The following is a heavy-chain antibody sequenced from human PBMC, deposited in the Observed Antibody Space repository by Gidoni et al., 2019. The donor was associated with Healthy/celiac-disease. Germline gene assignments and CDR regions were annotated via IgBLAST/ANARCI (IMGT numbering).Heavy chain of an antibody. CDR2: INSDGSST. CDR3: ARDEGITVLGY. J-gene: IGHJ4*02. D-gene: IGHD3-16*01. Sequence: VQLVESGAGLVQPGGSLSLSCTASGFTFSWYWMHWVRQAPGKGLVWVSRINSDGSSTSYADSVKGRFTISRDNAKNTLYLQMNSLRAEDTAVYYCARDEGITVLGYWGQGTLVTVSS. CDR1: GFTFSWYW. V-gene: IGHV3-74*01.